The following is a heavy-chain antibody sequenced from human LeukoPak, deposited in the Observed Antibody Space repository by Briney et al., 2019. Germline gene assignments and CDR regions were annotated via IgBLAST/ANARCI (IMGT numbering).Heavy chain of an antibody. CDR1: GYTFTGYY. CDR2: INPNSGGT. Sequence: ASVKVSCKASGYTFTGYYMHWLRQAPGQGLEWMGWINPNSGGTNYAQKFQGRVTMTRDTSISTAYMELSRLRSDDTAVYYCARDRYSSGWYLWFDPWGQGTLVTVSS. CDR3: ARDRYSSGWYLWFDP. J-gene: IGHJ5*02. V-gene: IGHV1-2*02. D-gene: IGHD6-19*01.